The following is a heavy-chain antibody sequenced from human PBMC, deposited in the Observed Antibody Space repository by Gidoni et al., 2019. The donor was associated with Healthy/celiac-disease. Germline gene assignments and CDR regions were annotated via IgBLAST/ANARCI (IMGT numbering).Heavy chain of an antibody. Sequence: EVQLVEYGGGVLQPGGSLTLSCAASGFTFSVSALHWLRGAAGKGLEWVGRIRSKASSDATAYSASGKGGFTISSDDSKNTAYLQMNSLKTDDTAVYYCTRGRSGYYDFWSGYPNWFDSWGQGTLVTVSS. V-gene: IGHV3-73*02. J-gene: IGHJ5*01. CDR1: GFTFSVSA. CDR2: IRSKASSDAT. CDR3: TRGRSGYYDFWSGYPNWFDS. D-gene: IGHD3-3*01.